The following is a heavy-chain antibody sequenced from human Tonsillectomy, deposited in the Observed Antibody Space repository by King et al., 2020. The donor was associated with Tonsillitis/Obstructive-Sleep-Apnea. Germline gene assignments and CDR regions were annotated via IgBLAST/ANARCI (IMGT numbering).Heavy chain of an antibody. V-gene: IGHV1-3*01. J-gene: IGHJ4*02. Sequence: QLVQSGAEVKKPGASVKVSCKASGYTFSSYDIHWVRQAPGQRLEWMGWINGGNSNTKFSQKFEGRVTITRDTSASTAYMELSSLRSEDTAVYYCARVKLYSRSADYDYWGQGTLVTVSS. CDR1: GYTFSSYD. D-gene: IGHD6-6*01. CDR3: ARVKLYSRSADYDY. CDR2: INGGNSNT.